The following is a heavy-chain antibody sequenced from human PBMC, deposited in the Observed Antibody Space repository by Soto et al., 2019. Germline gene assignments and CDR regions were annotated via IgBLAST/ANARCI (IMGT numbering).Heavy chain of an antibody. CDR3: AKAPLYYDSSGYYSVWYFDL. CDR1: GFTFSSYA. Sequence: PGGSLRLSCAASGFTFSSYAMSRVRQAPGKGLEWVSAISGSGGSTYYADSVKGRFTISRDNSKNTLYLQMNSLRAEDTAVYYCAKAPLYYDSSGYYSVWYFDLWGRGTLVTVSS. J-gene: IGHJ2*01. CDR2: ISGSGGST. V-gene: IGHV3-23*01. D-gene: IGHD3-22*01.